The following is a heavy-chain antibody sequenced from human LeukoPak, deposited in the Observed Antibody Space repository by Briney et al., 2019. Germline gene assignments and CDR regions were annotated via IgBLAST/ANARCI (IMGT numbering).Heavy chain of an antibody. CDR1: GYTFTSYG. J-gene: IGHJ4*02. D-gene: IGHD3-22*01. CDR3: ASTAGGYYYDSSGYFTE. V-gene: IGHV1-18*01. CDR2: ISAYNGNT. Sequence: GASVKVSCKASGYTFTSYGISWVRQAPGQGLEWMGWISAYNGNTNYAQKLQGRVTMTTDTSTSTAYMELRSLRSDDTAVYYCASTAGGYYYDSSGYFTEWGQGTLVTVSS.